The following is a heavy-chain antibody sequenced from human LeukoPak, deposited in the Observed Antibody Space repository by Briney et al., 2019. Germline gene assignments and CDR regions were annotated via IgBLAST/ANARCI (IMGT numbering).Heavy chain of an antibody. J-gene: IGHJ4*02. D-gene: IGHD6-13*01. CDR1: GYTFMSYA. V-gene: IGHV1-18*01. CDR3: ARGRAAADDFDY. Sequence: ASVKVSCKASGYTFMSYAINWVRQGPGQGLEWLGWISGHNGQSKYAQKFQGRVTLTTDSSTGAAYMELRSLRSDDTAIYYCARGRAAADDFDYWGQGTLVTVSS. CDR2: ISGHNGQS.